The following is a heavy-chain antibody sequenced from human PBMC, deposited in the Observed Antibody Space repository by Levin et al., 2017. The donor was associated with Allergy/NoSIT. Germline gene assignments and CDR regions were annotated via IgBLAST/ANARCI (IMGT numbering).Heavy chain of an antibody. CDR2: ISYDGRNK. V-gene: IGHV3-30*18. CDR1: GFTFSNYG. D-gene: IGHD6-13*01. J-gene: IGHJ4*02. CDR3: AKDRDIAAAGYYFDY. Sequence: GGSLRLSCAASGFTFSNYGMHWVRQAPGKGLEWVAVISYDGRNKYHADSVKGRFTISRDNSKNTLYLQMNSLRAEDTAVYYCAKDRDIAAAGYYFDYWGQGTLVTVSS.